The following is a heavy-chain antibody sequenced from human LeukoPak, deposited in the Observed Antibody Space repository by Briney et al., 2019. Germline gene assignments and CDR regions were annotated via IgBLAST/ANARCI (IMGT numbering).Heavy chain of an antibody. CDR2: ISGRGGST. Sequence: GGSLRLSCAASGFTFSSYAVSWVRQAPGVGLEWVSTISGRGGSTFYADSVRGRFTISRDNSKNTLYLQMNSLRADDTAVYYCAKGYYDILTDYFHNWFNPWGQGTLVIVSS. V-gene: IGHV3-23*01. J-gene: IGHJ5*02. CDR1: GFTFSSYA. CDR3: AKGYYDILTDYFHNWFNP. D-gene: IGHD3-9*01.